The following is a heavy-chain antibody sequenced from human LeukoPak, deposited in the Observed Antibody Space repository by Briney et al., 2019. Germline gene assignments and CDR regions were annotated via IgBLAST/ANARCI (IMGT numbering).Heavy chain of an antibody. Sequence: ASVKVSCKASGYTFNTYGISWVRQAPRQGLEWMGWISTYNGNTNYAQKLQDRVTMTTDTSTRTAYMELRGLRSDDTAVYYCARGPSGSYYPHYFDYWGQGTLVTVSS. V-gene: IGHV1-18*01. J-gene: IGHJ4*02. CDR1: GYTFNTYG. D-gene: IGHD3-10*01. CDR3: ARGPSGSYYPHYFDY. CDR2: ISTYNGNT.